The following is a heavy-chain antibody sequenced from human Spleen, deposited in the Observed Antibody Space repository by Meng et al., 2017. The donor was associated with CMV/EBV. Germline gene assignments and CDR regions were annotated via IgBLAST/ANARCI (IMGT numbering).Heavy chain of an antibody. V-gene: IGHV3-53*01. CDR1: GFTVSSNY. CDR2: IYSGGST. J-gene: IGHJ4*02. Sequence: GESLKISCAASGFTVSSNYMSWVRQAPGKGLEWVSVIYSGGSTYYADSVKGRFTISRDNSKSTLYLQMNSLRAEDTAVYYCAKLAGWYDYWGQGTLVTVSS. D-gene: IGHD2-15*01. CDR3: AKLAGWYDY.